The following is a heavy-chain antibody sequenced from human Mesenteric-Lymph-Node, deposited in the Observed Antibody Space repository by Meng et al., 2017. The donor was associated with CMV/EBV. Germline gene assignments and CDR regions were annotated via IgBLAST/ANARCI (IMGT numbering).Heavy chain of an antibody. D-gene: IGHD1-26*01. CDR3: ARRSNEGRYFDY. V-gene: IGHV3-23*01. CDR1: GFTFSSYA. Sequence: GGPLRLSCAASGFTFSSYAMSWVRQAPGKGREWVSTIGGSGGDTYYVDSVKGRFTISRDNSKNTLYLQMNSLRAEDTAVYYCARRSNEGRYFDYWGQGTLVTVSS. CDR2: IGGSGGDT. J-gene: IGHJ4*02.